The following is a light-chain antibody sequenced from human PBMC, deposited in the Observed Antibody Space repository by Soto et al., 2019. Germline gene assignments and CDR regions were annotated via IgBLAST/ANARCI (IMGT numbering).Light chain of an antibody. CDR3: HQRQRXPRT. Sequence: EIVLTQSPATLSSSLGERATLSCRASQTVGVRLAWYQHKPGQPPRLIIYEASNRAAGIPARFSGSGSGTDFTLTIASLETEDFGFYYCHQRQRXPRTFGQGTKVEIK. CDR1: QTVGVR. CDR2: EAS. J-gene: IGKJ1*01. V-gene: IGKV3-11*01.